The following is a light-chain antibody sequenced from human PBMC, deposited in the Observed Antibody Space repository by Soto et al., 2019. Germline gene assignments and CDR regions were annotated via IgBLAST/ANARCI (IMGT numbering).Light chain of an antibody. J-gene: IGKJ4*01. V-gene: IGKV3-15*01. CDR2: GAS. CDR1: QSVSSR. Sequence: EIVLTQSPGTLSLSPGERATLSCRSSQSVSSRRLAWYQQKPGQAPTFLIYGASTRATGIPARFSGSGSGTEFTLTISSLQSEDFGVYFCQQYDNWPLTFGGGTKVDIK. CDR3: QQYDNWPLT.